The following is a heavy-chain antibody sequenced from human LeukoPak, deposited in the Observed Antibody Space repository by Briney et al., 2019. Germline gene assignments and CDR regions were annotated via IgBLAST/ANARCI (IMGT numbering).Heavy chain of an antibody. J-gene: IGHJ5*02. V-gene: IGHV1-69*05. Sequence: SVKVSCKASGGTFSSYAISWVRQAPGQWLEWMGRIIPIFGTANYAQKFQGRVTITTDESTSTAYMELSSLRSEDTAVYYCAREDYYDSSGSRLYNWFDPWGQGTLVTVSS. CDR3: AREDYYDSSGSRLYNWFDP. CDR2: IIPIFGTA. D-gene: IGHD3-22*01. CDR1: GGTFSSYA.